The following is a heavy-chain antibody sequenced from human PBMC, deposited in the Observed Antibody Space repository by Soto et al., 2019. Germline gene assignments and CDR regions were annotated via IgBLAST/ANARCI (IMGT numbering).Heavy chain of an antibody. Sequence: SLLTLCLPWAVDGGSFSSGGYSWSWIRQHPGKGLEWIGYIYYSGSTFYNPSLKSRVTISADTSKNQFSLKLSSVTAADTAVYYWATTTVVTPHAFDIWRQGTRVTVSS. CDR1: GGSFSSGGYS. CDR2: IYYSGST. CDR3: ATTTVVTPHAFDI. D-gene: IGHD4-17*01. J-gene: IGHJ3*02. V-gene: IGHV4-31*11.